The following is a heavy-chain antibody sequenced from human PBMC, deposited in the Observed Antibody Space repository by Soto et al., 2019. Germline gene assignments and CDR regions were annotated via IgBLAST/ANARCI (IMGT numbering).Heavy chain of an antibody. V-gene: IGHV5-51*01. CDR2: IYPGDSDT. Sequence: GESLKISCKGSGYSFTSYWIGWVRQMPGKGLEWMGIIYPGDSDTRYSPSFQGQVTISADKSISTAYLQWSSLKASDTAMYYCARSRERELAYCGGDCYLNAFDIWGQGTRVTVAS. J-gene: IGHJ3*02. CDR1: GYSFTSYW. CDR3: ARSRERELAYCGGDCYLNAFDI. D-gene: IGHD2-21*02.